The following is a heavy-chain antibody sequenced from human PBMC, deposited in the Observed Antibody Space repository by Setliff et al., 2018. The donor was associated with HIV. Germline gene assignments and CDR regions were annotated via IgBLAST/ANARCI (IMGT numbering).Heavy chain of an antibody. D-gene: IGHD1-26*01. CDR3: ARDYRGGSYHPYYYYYYMDV. V-gene: IGHV4-59*01. CDR1: GGSISNYS. Sequence: SQTLSLTCTVSGGSISNYSWSWIRQPPGKGLQYIGFVHYSGSANYNPSLKSRVTISIDTSENRFSLKLNSVTAADTAVYYCARDYRGGSYHPYYYYYYMDVWGKGTTVTVSS. CDR2: VHYSGSA. J-gene: IGHJ6*03.